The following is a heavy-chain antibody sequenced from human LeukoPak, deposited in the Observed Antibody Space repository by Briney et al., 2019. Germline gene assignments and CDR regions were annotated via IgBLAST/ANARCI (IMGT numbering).Heavy chain of an antibody. CDR2: IDPNVGST. J-gene: IGHJ4*02. CDR1: GYTFTSYY. D-gene: IGHD1-26*01. CDR3: QRSTQWYSGNY. Sequence: ASVKVSRKASGYTFTSYYMNWVRQAPGQGLEWMGMIDPNVGSTIYSQKFQGRVSLTADTSTTTVYMELSSLRSEDTAVYWCQRSTQWYSGNYWGQGTLVTVSS. V-gene: IGHV1-46*01.